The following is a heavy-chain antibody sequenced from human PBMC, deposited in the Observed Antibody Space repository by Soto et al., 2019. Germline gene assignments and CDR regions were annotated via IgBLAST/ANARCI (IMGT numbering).Heavy chain of an antibody. J-gene: IGHJ5*02. V-gene: IGHV3-23*01. CDR3: AKLNSFVVVGNWFDP. CDR1: GFTFSSYA. CDR2: ISGSGGST. D-gene: IGHD2-15*01. Sequence: EVQLLESGGGLVQPGGSLRLSCAASGFTFSSYAMSWVRQAPGKGLEWVSAISGSGGSTYYADSVKGRFTISRDNSKNPLYRQMNSLRAEDTAVYYCAKLNSFVVVGNWFDPWGQGTLVPVSS.